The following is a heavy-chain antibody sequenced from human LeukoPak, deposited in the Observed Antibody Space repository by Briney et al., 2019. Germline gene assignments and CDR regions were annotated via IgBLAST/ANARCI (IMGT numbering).Heavy chain of an antibody. D-gene: IGHD6-19*01. J-gene: IGHJ3*02. V-gene: IGHV3-23*01. CDR2: ISGSGGST. CDR1: GFTFGSYA. Sequence: PGGSLRLSCAASGFTFGSYAMSWVRQAPGKGLEWVSAISGSGGSTYYADSVKGRFTISRDNSKNTLYLQMNSLRAEDTAVYYCAKVHSSGWYGGEAFDIWGQGTMVTVSS. CDR3: AKVHSSGWYGGEAFDI.